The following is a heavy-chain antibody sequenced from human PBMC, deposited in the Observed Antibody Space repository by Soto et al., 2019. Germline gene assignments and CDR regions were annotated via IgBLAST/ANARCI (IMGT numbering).Heavy chain of an antibody. D-gene: IGHD3-22*01. CDR1: GFTFSSYG. V-gene: IGHV3-30*18. Sequence: GGSLRLSCAASGFTFSSYGMHWVRQAPGKGLEWVAVISYDGSNKYYADSVKGRFTISRDNSKNTLYLQMNSLRAEDTAVYYCAKGQNYYDSSGYPDYWGQGTLVTVSS. J-gene: IGHJ4*02. CDR3: AKGQNYYDSSGYPDY. CDR2: ISYDGSNK.